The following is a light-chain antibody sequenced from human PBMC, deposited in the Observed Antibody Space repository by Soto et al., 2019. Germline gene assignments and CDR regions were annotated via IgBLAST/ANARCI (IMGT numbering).Light chain of an antibody. J-gene: IGKJ2*01. V-gene: IGKV3-15*01. Sequence: EIVMTQSPATLSVSPGDRATLSCRATQRISNNLAWYQQKPGQPPRVLIYGASTRATGIPGRFSGSGTETEFTLTVSSLQSEDFAVYFCQQYSIWPPTYTFGQGTKLEIK. CDR3: QQYSIWPPTYT. CDR2: GAS. CDR1: QRISNN.